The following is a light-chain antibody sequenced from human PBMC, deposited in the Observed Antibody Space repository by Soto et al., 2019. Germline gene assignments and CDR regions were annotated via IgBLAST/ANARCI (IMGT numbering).Light chain of an antibody. Sequence: EIVLTQSPGTLSLSPGERATLSCRASQSVSSSSLAWYQQKPGQAPRLLIYGASSRATGIPDRFSGSGSGTDFTLTISRLEPEDFAVYYCQHYGSSPWTFGQGTKVEIK. V-gene: IGKV3-20*01. J-gene: IGKJ1*01. CDR2: GAS. CDR1: QSVSSSS. CDR3: QHYGSSPWT.